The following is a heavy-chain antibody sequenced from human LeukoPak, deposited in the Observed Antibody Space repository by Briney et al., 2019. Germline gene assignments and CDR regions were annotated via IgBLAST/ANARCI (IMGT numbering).Heavy chain of an antibody. Sequence: GGSLRLSCAASGFTFDDYGMSWVRQAPGKGLEWVSGINWNGGSTGYADSVKGRFTISRDNAKNSLYLQMNSLRAEDTALYHCARGGFLEWLGAFDIWGQGTMVTVSS. CDR1: GFTFDDYG. J-gene: IGHJ3*02. CDR3: ARGGFLEWLGAFDI. V-gene: IGHV3-20*01. D-gene: IGHD3-3*01. CDR2: INWNGGST.